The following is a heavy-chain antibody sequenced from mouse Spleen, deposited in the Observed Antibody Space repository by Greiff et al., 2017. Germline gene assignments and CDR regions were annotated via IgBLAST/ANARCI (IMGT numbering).Heavy chain of an antibody. Sequence: VQLQQSGPELVKPGASVKMSCKASGYTFTDYNMHWVKQSHGKSLEWIGYINPNNGGTSYNQKFKGKATLTVNKSSSTAYMELRSLTSEDSAVYYCARGSTMTGAWFAYWGQGTLVTVSA. V-gene: IGHV1-22*01. CDR2: INPNNGGT. J-gene: IGHJ3*01. D-gene: IGHD2-4*01. CDR3: ARGSTMTGAWFAY. CDR1: GYTFTDYN.